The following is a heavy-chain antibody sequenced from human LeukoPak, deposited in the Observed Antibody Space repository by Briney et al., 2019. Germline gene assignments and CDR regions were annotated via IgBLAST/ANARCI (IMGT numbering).Heavy chain of an antibody. CDR3: AREGRRVRGNTYYYYYGMDV. CDR1: GYTFTSYG. J-gene: IGHJ6*02. Sequence: ASVKVSCKASGYTFTSYGISWVRQAPGQGLEWMGWISAYNGNTNYAQKLQDRVTMTTDTSTSTAYMELRSLRSDDTAVYYCAREGRRVRGNTYYYYYGMDVWGQGTTVTVSS. V-gene: IGHV1-18*01. CDR2: ISAYNGNT. D-gene: IGHD3-10*01.